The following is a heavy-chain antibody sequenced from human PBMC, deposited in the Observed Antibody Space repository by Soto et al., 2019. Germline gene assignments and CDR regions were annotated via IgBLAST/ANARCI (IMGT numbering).Heavy chain of an antibody. V-gene: IGHV3-33*01. J-gene: IGHJ4*02. Sequence: QVHLVESGGGVVQPGRSLRLSCAASGFMFSSHGMHWIHQAPGKGLEWVAVIWYDGSNKYYADSVKGRFTISRDNSKNTLYLQMNSLRVEDTAVYYCGPDTLDYWGQGTLVTVSS. CDR2: IWYDGSNK. CDR1: GFMFSSHG. CDR3: GPDTLDY.